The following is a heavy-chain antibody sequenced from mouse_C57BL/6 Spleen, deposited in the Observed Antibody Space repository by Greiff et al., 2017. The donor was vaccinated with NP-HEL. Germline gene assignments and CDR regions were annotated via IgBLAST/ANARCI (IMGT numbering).Heavy chain of an antibody. D-gene: IGHD1-1*01. V-gene: IGHV1-42*01. CDR2: INPSTGGT. CDR1: GYSFTGYY. Sequence: VQLQQSGPELVKPGASVKISCKASGYSFTGYYMNWVKQSPEKSLEWIGEINPSTGGTTYNQKFKAKATLTVDKSSSTAYMQLKSLTSEDSAVYYCARSNSITTVVRAMDYWGQGTSVTVSS. CDR3: ARSNSITTVVRAMDY. J-gene: IGHJ4*01.